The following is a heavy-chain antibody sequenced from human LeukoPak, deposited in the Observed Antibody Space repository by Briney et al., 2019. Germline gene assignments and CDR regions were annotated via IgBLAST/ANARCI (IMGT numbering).Heavy chain of an antibody. Sequence: SETLSLTCTVSGGSISSSSYYWGWIRQPPGKGLEWDGSIYYSGSTYYNPSLKSRVTISVDTSKNQFSLKLSSVTAADTAVYYCARPGSIAVAGPFDYWGQGTLVTVSS. J-gene: IGHJ4*02. D-gene: IGHD6-19*01. CDR2: IYYSGST. V-gene: IGHV4-39*01. CDR1: GGSISSSSYY. CDR3: ARPGSIAVAGPFDY.